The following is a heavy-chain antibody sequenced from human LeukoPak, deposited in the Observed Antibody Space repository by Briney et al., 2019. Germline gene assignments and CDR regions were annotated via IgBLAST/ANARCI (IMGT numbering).Heavy chain of an antibody. V-gene: IGHV3-20*04. Sequence: PGGSLRLSCAASGLIFDDYGMSWVRQAPGKGLEWVSGINWSGESTDYADSVKGRFSISRDNAKNSLFLQMNSLRAEDTAFYYCARTYYFDSSGYYSEGNYYYYYMDVWGKGTTVTVSS. J-gene: IGHJ6*03. D-gene: IGHD3-22*01. CDR1: GLIFDDYG. CDR2: INWSGEST. CDR3: ARTYYFDSSGYYSEGNYYYYYMDV.